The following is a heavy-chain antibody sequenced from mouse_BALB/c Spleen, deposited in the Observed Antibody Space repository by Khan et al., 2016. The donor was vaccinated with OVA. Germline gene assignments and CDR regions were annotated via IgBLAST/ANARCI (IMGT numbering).Heavy chain of an antibody. D-gene: IGHD2-12*01. CDR1: GYTFTDYA. CDR2: ISTYNVNT. Sequence: QVQLQQSGPEVVRPGVSVTISCKGSGYTFTDYALHWVQQSRAKSLEWIGIISTYNVNTYYNQKFPGMATMTVDKSSSTAYMELARLTSEDSAINYFARGDFFQRYRAMDYWGQGTSVTVSS. J-gene: IGHJ4*01. CDR3: ARGDFFQRYRAMDY. V-gene: IGHV1S137*01.